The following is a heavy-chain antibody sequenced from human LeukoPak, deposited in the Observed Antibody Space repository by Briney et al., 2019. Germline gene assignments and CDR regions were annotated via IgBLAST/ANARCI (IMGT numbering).Heavy chain of an antibody. Sequence: PGGSLRLSCTTSGFAFDDFAMSWVRQPAGTGLEWVGFIRRRAYGGAAEYAASVKGRFIISRDDSKGIAYLQMNSLKTEDTAVYYCSRNGLVDFDYWGQGSRVIVSP. CDR3: SRNGLVDFDY. CDR2: IRRRAYGGAA. V-gene: IGHV3-49*04. J-gene: IGHJ4*02. CDR1: GFAFDDFA.